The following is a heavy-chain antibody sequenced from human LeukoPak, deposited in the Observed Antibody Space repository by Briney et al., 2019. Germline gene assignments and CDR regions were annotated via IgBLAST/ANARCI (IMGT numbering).Heavy chain of an antibody. CDR1: GYTFTSYY. Sequence: ASVKVSCKASGYTFTSYYMHWVRQAPGQGLEWMGIINPSGGSTSYAQQFQGRVTMTRDTSTSTVYMELSSLRSEDTAMYYCARDSGDPLYYYYYMDVWGKGTTVTVSS. CDR2: INPSGGST. CDR3: ARDSGDPLYYYYYMDV. D-gene: IGHD3-10*01. J-gene: IGHJ6*03. V-gene: IGHV1-46*01.